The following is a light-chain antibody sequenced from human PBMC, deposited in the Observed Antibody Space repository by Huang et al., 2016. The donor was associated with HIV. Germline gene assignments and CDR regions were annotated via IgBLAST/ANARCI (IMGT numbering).Light chain of an antibody. CDR2: GAC. Sequence: EVLLTQSPATLSLSPGERATLSCRASQSVSTNLDWYQQKPGQAPRLLIYGACNRATGVPARFSGSGSGTDFTLTISSLQSEDSAVYYCQQYNSWPPLFTFGPGTKVDIK. CDR3: QQYNSWPPLFT. V-gene: IGKV3D-15*01. CDR1: QSVSTN. J-gene: IGKJ3*01.